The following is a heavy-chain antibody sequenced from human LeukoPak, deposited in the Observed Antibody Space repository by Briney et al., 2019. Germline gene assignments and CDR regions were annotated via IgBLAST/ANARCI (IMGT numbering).Heavy chain of an antibody. V-gene: IGHV1-3*01. CDR1: GYIFTNFG. J-gene: IGHJ4*02. CDR3: TLFDYDSWSAYLH. CDR2: INPGNGKT. Sequence: ASVTVSCKGSGYIFTNFGINWVRQAPGQRLEWMGWINPGNGKTKYPQTFQGRVTISRDTSASTAYMELRSLRSEDTAVYYCTLFDYDSWSAYLHWGQGALVTVSS. D-gene: IGHD3-3*01.